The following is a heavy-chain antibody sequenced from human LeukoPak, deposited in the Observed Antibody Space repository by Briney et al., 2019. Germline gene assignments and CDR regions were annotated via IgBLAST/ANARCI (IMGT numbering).Heavy chain of an antibody. CDR1: GGSFSGYY. CDR3: ARGQLELPLFYYYYMDV. V-gene: IGHV4-34*01. D-gene: IGHD1-7*01. CDR2: INHSGST. J-gene: IGHJ6*03. Sequence: SETLSLTCAVYGGSFSGYYWSWIRQPPGKGLEWIGEINHSGSTNYNPSLKSRVTISVDTSKNQFSLKLSSVTAADTAVYYCARGQLELPLFYYYYMDVWGKGTTVTVSS.